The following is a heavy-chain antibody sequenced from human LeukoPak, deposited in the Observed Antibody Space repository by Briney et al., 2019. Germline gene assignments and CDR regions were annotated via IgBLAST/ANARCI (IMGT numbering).Heavy chain of an antibody. Sequence: GGSLRLSCAASGFTLSSSWIHWVRQAPGKGLVWVSRINKDGSVTDYAESVKGRFSISRDNAKNTLYLQMNSLRVEDTAIYYCVKVRGRARVGYFDYWGQGTLVTVSS. D-gene: IGHD1-26*01. CDR3: VKVRGRARVGYFDY. J-gene: IGHJ4*02. CDR2: INKDGSVT. V-gene: IGHV3-74*01. CDR1: GFTLSSSW.